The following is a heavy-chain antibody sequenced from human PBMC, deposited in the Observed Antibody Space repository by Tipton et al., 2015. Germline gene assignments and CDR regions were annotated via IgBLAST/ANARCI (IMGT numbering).Heavy chain of an antibody. V-gene: IGHV4-39*07. Sequence: TLSLTCTVSGGSISSSSYSWGWIRQPPGKGLEWIGSISHSGNTYYNPSLKSRVTMSRDTSKNQFSLKLSSVIAADTAVYYCARASIIQGYYHDSSRYYLFNSWGQGTLVTVSS. CDR3: ARASIIQGYYHDSSRYYLFNS. D-gene: IGHD3-22*01. CDR1: GGSISSSSYS. CDR2: ISHSGNT. J-gene: IGHJ1*01.